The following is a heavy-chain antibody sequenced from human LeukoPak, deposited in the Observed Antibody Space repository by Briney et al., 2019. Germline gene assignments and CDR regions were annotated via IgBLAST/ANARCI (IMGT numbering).Heavy chain of an antibody. Sequence: GGSLRLSCAASGFTFSTYSMNWVRQAPGKGLEWVSDISRSSSTIYYADSVKGRFTISRDNAKNSLYLQMNSLRAEDTAVYYCARAGYSSSCYAYWGQGTLVTVSS. D-gene: IGHD6-13*01. V-gene: IGHV3-48*01. J-gene: IGHJ4*02. CDR2: ISRSSSTI. CDR1: GFTFSTYS. CDR3: ARAGYSSSCYAY.